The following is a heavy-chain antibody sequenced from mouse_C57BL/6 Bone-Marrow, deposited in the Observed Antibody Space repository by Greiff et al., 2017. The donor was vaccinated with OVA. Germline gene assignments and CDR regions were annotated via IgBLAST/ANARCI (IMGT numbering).Heavy chain of an antibody. V-gene: IGHV1-81*01. D-gene: IGHD4-1*01. CDR2: IYPRSGNT. Sequence: QVQLKESGAELARPGASVKLSCKASGYTFTSSGISWVKQRTGQGLEWIGEIYPRSGNTYYNEKFKGKATLTADKSSSTAYMELRSLTSEDSAVYFCETGTWGYFDVWGTGTTVTVSS. CDR1: GYTFTSSG. J-gene: IGHJ1*03. CDR3: ETGTWGYFDV.